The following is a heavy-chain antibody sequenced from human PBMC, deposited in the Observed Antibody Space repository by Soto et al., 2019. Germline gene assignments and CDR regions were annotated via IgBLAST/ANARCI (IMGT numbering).Heavy chain of an antibody. V-gene: IGHV2-5*01. Sequence: QITLKESGPTLVKPTQTLTLTCSFSGFSLSTSGVGVGWIRQPPGKALEWLALIYWNDDKRYSPSLKSRLTITKDTSKNQVVLTMTNMDPVDTATYYCAHRPGYCSGGSCYSVENYFDYWGQGTLVTVSS. D-gene: IGHD2-15*01. CDR2: IYWNDDK. CDR1: GFSLSTSGVG. CDR3: AHRPGYCSGGSCYSVENYFDY. J-gene: IGHJ4*02.